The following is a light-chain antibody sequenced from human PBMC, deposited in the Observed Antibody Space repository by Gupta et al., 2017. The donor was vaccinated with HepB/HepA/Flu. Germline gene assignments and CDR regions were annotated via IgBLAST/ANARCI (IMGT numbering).Light chain of an antibody. CDR2: GVS. CDR1: QSLSSNS. V-gene: IGKV3-20*01. Sequence: EIVLTQSPGTLSLSPGERVTLSCRASQSLSSNSLAWYQRKPGQAPRLLIYGVSSRATGIPDRFSGSGSGTDFTLTISRLEPEDFAMFYCQQYGELITCGQGTRLEIK. J-gene: IGKJ5*01. CDR3: QQYGELIT.